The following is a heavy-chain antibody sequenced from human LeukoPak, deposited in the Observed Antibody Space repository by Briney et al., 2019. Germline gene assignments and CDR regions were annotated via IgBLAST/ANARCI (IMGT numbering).Heavy chain of an antibody. CDR3: ARVYSSGYYFDY. J-gene: IGHJ4*02. CDR2: IYYSGST. V-gene: IGHV4-30-4*01. D-gene: IGHD3-22*01. CDR1: GGSISSGDYY. Sequence: PSQTLSLTCTVSGGSISSGDYYWSWIRQPPGKGLEWIGYIYYSGSTYYNPSLKSRVTMSVDTSKNQFSLKLSSVTAADTAVYYCARVYSSGYYFDYWGQGTLVTVSS.